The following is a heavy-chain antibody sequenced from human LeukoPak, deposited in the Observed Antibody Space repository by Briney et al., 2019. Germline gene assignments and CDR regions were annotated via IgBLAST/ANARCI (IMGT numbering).Heavy chain of an antibody. D-gene: IGHD1-1*01. CDR1: GGASTGYY. V-gene: IGHV4-34*01. J-gene: IGHJ1*01. CDR3: AKRPGRSRASGF. CDR2: INHIGNT. Sequence: SETLSLTCAVSGGASTGYYWSWIRQPPGKGLEWIAEINHIGNTNYNPSLKSRVTISVDTSKTQFSLKLRSVTVADTAVYYCAKRPGRSRASGFWGQGTLVTVSS.